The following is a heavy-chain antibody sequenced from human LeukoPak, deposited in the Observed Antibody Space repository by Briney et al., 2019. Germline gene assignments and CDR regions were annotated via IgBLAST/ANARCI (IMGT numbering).Heavy chain of an antibody. D-gene: IGHD2-2*01. CDR1: GYTFTGYY. CDR2: INPNSGGT. J-gene: IGHJ4*02. Sequence: ASVKVSCKASGYTFTGYYMHWVRQAPGQGLEWMGWINPNSGGTNYAQKFQGRVTMTRDTSISTAYMELSRLRSDDTAVYYCARDTKYCSSTSCLCFVYWGQGTLVTVSS. CDR3: ARDTKYCSSTSCLCFVY. V-gene: IGHV1-2*02.